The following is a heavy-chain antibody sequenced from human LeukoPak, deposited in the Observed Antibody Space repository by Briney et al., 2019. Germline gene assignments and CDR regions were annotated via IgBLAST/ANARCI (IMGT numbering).Heavy chain of an antibody. J-gene: IGHJ4*02. CDR2: INHSGST. Sequence: GSLRLSCAASGFTFSSYGMHWVRQAPGKGLEWIGEINHSGSTNYNPSLKSRVTISVDTSKNQFSLKLSSVTAADTAVYYCARPYYYGSGSYHYWGQGTLVTVSS. CDR3: ARPYYYGSGSYHY. D-gene: IGHD3-10*01. V-gene: IGHV4-34*01. CDR1: GFTFSSYG.